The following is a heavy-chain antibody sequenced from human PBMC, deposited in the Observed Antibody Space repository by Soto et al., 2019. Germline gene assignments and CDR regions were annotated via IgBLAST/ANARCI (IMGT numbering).Heavy chain of an antibody. CDR3: AKGGYSGYTPFDY. Sequence: PGGSLRLSCAASGFTFSSYAMSWVRQAPGKGLEWVSAISGSGGSTYYADSVKGRFTISRDNSKNTLYLQMNSLRAKDTAVYYCAKGGYSGYTPFDYWGEGTLVTVSS. J-gene: IGHJ4*02. CDR2: ISGSGGST. V-gene: IGHV3-23*01. CDR1: GFTFSSYA. D-gene: IGHD5-12*01.